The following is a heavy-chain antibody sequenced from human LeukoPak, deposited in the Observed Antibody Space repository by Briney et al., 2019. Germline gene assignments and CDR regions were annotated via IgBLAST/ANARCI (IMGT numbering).Heavy chain of an antibody. V-gene: IGHV4-34*01. D-gene: IGHD2-2*01. CDR1: GGSFSGYY. CDR3: ARGRSYVVVPAASPAFDI. Sequence: PSETLSLTCAVYGGSFSGYYWSWIRQPPGKGLEWIGEINHSGSTNYNPSLKSRVTIRVDTSKNQFSLKLSSVTAADTAVYYCARGRSYVVVPAASPAFDIWGQGTMVTVSS. CDR2: INHSGST. J-gene: IGHJ3*02.